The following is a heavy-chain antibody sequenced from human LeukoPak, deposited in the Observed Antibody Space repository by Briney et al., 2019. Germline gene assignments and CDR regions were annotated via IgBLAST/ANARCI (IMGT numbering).Heavy chain of an antibody. CDR3: ARIDGSYYDGEP. J-gene: IGHJ4*02. Sequence: GGSLRLSCAASGFTFSSYEMNWVRQAPGKGLEWVSYISSSGSTIYYADSVKGRFTISRDNAKNSLHLQMNSLRAEDTAVYYCARIDGSYYDGEPWGQGTLVTVSS. CDR2: ISSSGSTI. D-gene: IGHD1-26*01. V-gene: IGHV3-48*03. CDR1: GFTFSSYE.